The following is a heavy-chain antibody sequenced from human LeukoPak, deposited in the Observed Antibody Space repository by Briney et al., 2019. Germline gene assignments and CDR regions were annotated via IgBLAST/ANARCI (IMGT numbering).Heavy chain of an antibody. CDR1: GGSISSSSYY. D-gene: IGHD3-22*01. CDR3: ARQVRDSSPGIYFDY. J-gene: IGHJ4*02. V-gene: IGHV4-39*01. CDR2: IYYSGST. Sequence: SETLSLTCTVSGGSISSSSYYWGWIRQPPGKGLEWIGSIYYSGSTYYNPSLKSRVTISVDTSKNQFSMKLSSVTAADTAVYYCARQVRDSSPGIYFDYWGQGTLGTVSS.